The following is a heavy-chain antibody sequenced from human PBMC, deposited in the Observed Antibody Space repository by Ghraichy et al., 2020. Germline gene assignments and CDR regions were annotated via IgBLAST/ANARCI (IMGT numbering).Heavy chain of an antibody. J-gene: IGHJ5*02. D-gene: IGHD3-3*01. Sequence: ASVKVSCKASGYTFTSYDINWVRQATGQGLEWMGWMNPDSGNTGYAQKFLGRVTMTRNTSINTAYMELSSLRSEDTAVYYCTRGDFWSYYGGSWGQGSLVTVSS. V-gene: IGHV1-8*01. CDR2: MNPDSGNT. CDR1: GYTFTSYD. CDR3: TRGDFWSYYGGS.